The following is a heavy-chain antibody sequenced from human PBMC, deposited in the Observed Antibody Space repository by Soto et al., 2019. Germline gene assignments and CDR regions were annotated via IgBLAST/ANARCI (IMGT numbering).Heavy chain of an antibody. D-gene: IGHD6-19*01. CDR1: GGSISSYY. CDR3: ARVRQWLSLFDY. Sequence: QVQLQESGPGLVKPSETLSLTCTVSGGSISSYYWSWIRQPPGKGLEWIGYIYYSGSTNYNPSLKSRVTISVDTSKNQFSLKLSSVTAADTAVYYCARVRQWLSLFDYWGQGTLVTVSS. CDR2: IYYSGST. V-gene: IGHV4-59*01. J-gene: IGHJ4*02.